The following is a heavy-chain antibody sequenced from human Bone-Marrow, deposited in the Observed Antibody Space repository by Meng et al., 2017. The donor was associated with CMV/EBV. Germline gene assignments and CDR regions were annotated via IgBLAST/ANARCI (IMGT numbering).Heavy chain of an antibody. Sequence: GESLKISCAASGFTFGDHYMDWVRQAPGKGLEWLGRTRKKANSNTTEYAASVRSRFIISRDDSKNLLYLQMNSLKTEDTAVYYCAGSPYYYYGMDVWGQGTTVTVSS. V-gene: IGHV3-72*01. J-gene: IGHJ6*02. CDR3: AGSPYYYYGMDV. CDR2: TRKKANSNTT. CDR1: GFTFGDHY.